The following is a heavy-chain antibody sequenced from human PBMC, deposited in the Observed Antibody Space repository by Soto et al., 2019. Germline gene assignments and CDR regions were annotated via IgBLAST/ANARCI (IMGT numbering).Heavy chain of an antibody. V-gene: IGHV3-23*01. CDR2: ISGSGGST. J-gene: IGHJ6*02. Sequence: DVQLLESGGGLVQPGGSLRLSCEASGFTFSSYAMTWVRQSPGDGLEWVSAISGSGGSTYYPTSVKGPFTVSRDNSKDSLQLPMNGLRVEDTAVYYCAKVSPSLGGTGRGAMDVWGQGTTVTVSS. D-gene: IGHD3-16*01. CDR3: AKVSPSLGGTGRGAMDV. CDR1: GFTFSSYA.